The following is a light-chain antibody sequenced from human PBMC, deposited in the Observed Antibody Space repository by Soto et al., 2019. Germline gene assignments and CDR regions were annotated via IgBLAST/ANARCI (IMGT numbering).Light chain of an antibody. CDR1: QSIATY. J-gene: IGKJ2*01. Sequence: DIQMTQSPPSLSASVGDRVTITCRASQSIATYLNWYQHKPGKAPKLLIYGASKLQSGVPSRFSGSGSGTDFTLTISSLQPEDFATYYCQQSNSSTYTFGQETNLEI. CDR3: QQSNSSTYT. CDR2: GAS. V-gene: IGKV1-39*01.